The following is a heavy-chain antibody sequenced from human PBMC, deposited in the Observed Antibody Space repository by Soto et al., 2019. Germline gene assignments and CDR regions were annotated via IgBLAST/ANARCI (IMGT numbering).Heavy chain of an antibody. CDR3: AAPPRY. Sequence: SETLTLTCTVSGSYIGSDYWSWIRQPPGKGLEWIGYIYDSGSTNYNPSLKSRVTISVDTSKNQFSLKLTSVTAADTAVYYCAAPPRYWGQGTLVTVS. V-gene: IGHV4-59*01. CDR1: GSYIGSDY. CDR2: IYDSGST. J-gene: IGHJ4*02. D-gene: IGHD6-6*01.